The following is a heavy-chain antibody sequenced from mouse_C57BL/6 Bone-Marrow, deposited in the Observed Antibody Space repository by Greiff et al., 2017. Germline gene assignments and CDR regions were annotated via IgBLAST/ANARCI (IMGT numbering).Heavy chain of an antibody. Sequence: QVQLQQSGAELVMPGASVKLSCKASGYTFTSYWMHWVKQRPGQGLEWIGEIDPSDSYTNYNQKFKGKSTLTVDKSSSTAYMQLSSLTSEDSAVYYCARAHVYQGYYWGQGTTLTVSS. D-gene: IGHD2-1*01. CDR2: IDPSDSYT. J-gene: IGHJ2*01. CDR1: GYTFTSYW. CDR3: ARAHVYQGYY. V-gene: IGHV1-69*01.